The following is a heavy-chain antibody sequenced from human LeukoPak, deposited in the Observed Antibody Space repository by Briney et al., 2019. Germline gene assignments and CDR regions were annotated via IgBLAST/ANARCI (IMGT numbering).Heavy chain of an antibody. Sequence: PSETLSLTCTVSGGSISSYYWSWIRQPPGKGLEWIGYIYYSGSTNYNPSLKSRVTISVDTSKNQFSLKLSSVTAADTAVYYCGSHTYSYDSSGPLGWGQGTRVTVSS. CDR1: GGSISSYY. CDR3: GSHTYSYDSSGPLG. D-gene: IGHD3-22*01. V-gene: IGHV4-59*08. J-gene: IGHJ4*02. CDR2: IYYSGST.